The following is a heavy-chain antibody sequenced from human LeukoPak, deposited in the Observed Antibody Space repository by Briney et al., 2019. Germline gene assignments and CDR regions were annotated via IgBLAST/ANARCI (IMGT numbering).Heavy chain of an antibody. J-gene: IGHJ4*02. CDR2: IYYSGST. CDR3: ARVTLTSANFDY. CDR1: GGSISSYY. Sequence: SESLSLTCTVSGGSISSYYWSWIRQPPGKGLEWIGYIYYSGSTNYNPSLKSRVTISVDTSKKQFSLKRSSVTAADTAVYYCARVTLTSANFDYWGQGTLVTVSS. V-gene: IGHV4-59*01.